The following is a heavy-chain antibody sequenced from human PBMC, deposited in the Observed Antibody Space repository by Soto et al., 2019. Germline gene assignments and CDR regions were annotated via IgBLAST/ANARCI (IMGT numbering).Heavy chain of an antibody. CDR3: ARTSSSWSYNWFDP. Sequence: SETLSLTCAVSGGSISSGGYSWSWILQPPGKGLEWIGYIYHSGSTYYNPSLKSRVTISVDRSKNQFSLKLSSVTAADTAVYYCARTSSSWSYNWFDPWGQGTLVTVSS. CDR1: GGSISSGGYS. J-gene: IGHJ5*02. D-gene: IGHD6-13*01. CDR2: IYHSGST. V-gene: IGHV4-30-2*01.